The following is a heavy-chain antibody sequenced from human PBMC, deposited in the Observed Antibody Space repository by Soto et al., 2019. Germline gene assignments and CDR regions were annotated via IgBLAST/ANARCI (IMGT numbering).Heavy chain of an antibody. J-gene: IGHJ5*02. CDR3: ARDERRRYYYGSGSYPT. Sequence: GASVKVSCKAPGGTFSSYAISWVRQAPGQGLEWMGGIIPIFGTANYAQKFQGRVTITADESTSTAYMELSSLRSEDTAVYYCARDERRRYYYGSGSYPTWGQGTLVTVSS. D-gene: IGHD3-10*01. CDR1: GGTFSSYA. V-gene: IGHV1-69*13. CDR2: IIPIFGTA.